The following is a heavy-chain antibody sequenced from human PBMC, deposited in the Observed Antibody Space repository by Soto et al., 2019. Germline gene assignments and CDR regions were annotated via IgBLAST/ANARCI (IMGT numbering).Heavy chain of an antibody. Sequence: EVQLVESGGGLIQPGGSLRLSCAASGFTVSSNYMSWVRQAPGKGLEWVSVIYSGGSTYYADSVKGRCTISRDNSKNTLYLQRNSLSAEDTAVYYCARGGLSVAGKFAYWVQGTLVTVSS. V-gene: IGHV3-53*01. CDR1: GFTVSSNY. J-gene: IGHJ4*02. CDR2: IYSGGST. D-gene: IGHD6-19*01. CDR3: ARGGLSVAGKFAY.